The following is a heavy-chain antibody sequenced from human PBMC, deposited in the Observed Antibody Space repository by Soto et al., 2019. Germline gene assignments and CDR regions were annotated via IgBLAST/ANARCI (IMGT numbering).Heavy chain of an antibody. CDR2: IHAGNGNT. J-gene: IGHJ6*02. Sequence: ASVKVSCKASGYTFTTYSMHWVRQAPGQRLEWMGWIHAGNGNTEHSQKFQGRVTITRDTSASTAYLELGSLRSEDTAVYYCARAACSSTSCYTYYAYRMDVWGQGTAVTVS. CDR1: GYTFTTYS. CDR3: ARAACSSTSCYTYYAYRMDV. D-gene: IGHD2-2*01. V-gene: IGHV1-3*01.